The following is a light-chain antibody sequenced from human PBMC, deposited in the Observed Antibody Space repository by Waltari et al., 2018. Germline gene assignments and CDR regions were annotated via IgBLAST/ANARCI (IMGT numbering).Light chain of an antibody. CDR3: QQRSNWPSLT. J-gene: IGKJ4*01. Sequence: EIVLTQSPATLSGSPGERATLSCRASQSVSSYLAWYQQKPGQAPRLLIYDASNRATGIPARFSGSGSGTDFTLTISSLEPEDFAVYYCQQRSNWPSLTFGGGTKVEIK. CDR1: QSVSSY. V-gene: IGKV3-11*01. CDR2: DAS.